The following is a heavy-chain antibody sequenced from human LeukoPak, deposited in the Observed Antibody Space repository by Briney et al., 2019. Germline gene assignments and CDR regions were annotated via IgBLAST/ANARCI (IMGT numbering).Heavy chain of an antibody. Sequence: GSSVKVSCKSSGGTFSSYAIRWVRQAPGQGLEWVGGIIPIFGTANYAQKFQGRVTITADESTSTAYMELSSLRSEDTAVYYCARATDAYCGGDCYSSFDYWGQGTLVTVSS. V-gene: IGHV1-69*01. CDR3: ARATDAYCGGDCYSSFDY. CDR2: IIPIFGTA. CDR1: GGTFSSYA. D-gene: IGHD2-21*01. J-gene: IGHJ4*02.